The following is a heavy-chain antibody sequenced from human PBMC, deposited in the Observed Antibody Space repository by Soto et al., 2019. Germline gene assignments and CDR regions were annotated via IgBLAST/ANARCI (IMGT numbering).Heavy chain of an antibody. CDR1: GASMNNYY. CDR2: MYASGGS. CDR3: ARDVSTGRGDFFES. V-gene: IGHV4-4*07. J-gene: IGHJ4*02. Sequence: QVHLQESGPGLAKPSETLSLTCTISGASMNNYYWSWIRQSAGGRSEWIGRMYASGGSNYNPALNGRAMLSVDMSKNQCSLTLAAVTAADTAVYFCARDVSTGRGDFFESWGQGTLVTVSS. D-gene: IGHD1-1*01.